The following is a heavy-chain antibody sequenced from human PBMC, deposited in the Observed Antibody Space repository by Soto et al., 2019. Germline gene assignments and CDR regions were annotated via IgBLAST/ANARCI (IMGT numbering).Heavy chain of an antibody. J-gene: IGHJ3*02. Sequence: PSETLSLTCTVSGGSISSYYWSWIRQPPGKGLEWIGYIYYSGSTNYNPSLKSRVTISVDTSKNQFSLKLSSVTAADTAVYYCARHQKDIVVVVAALRGAFDIRGQGTMVTVS. CDR3: ARHQKDIVVVVAALRGAFDI. V-gene: IGHV4-59*08. CDR1: GGSISSYY. D-gene: IGHD2-15*01. CDR2: IYYSGST.